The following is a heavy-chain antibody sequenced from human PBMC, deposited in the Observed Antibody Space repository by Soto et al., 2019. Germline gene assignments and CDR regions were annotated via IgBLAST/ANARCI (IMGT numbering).Heavy chain of an antibody. J-gene: IGHJ4*02. CDR1: GVSVGSDDYF. D-gene: IGHD1-20*01. CDR2: IYFGGTT. CDR3: AAHLDRRGSRWYYFAS. V-gene: IGHV4-39*01. Sequence: HLQESGPGLVKPSETLSLRCPVSGVSVGSDDYFWGWIRQPPGKGLEWIGSIYFGGTTYYNPSFRSRFIVSVDKSRYEFSLKIISVTAADTAVYYCAAHLDRRGSRWYYFASGGQGLLVNGS.